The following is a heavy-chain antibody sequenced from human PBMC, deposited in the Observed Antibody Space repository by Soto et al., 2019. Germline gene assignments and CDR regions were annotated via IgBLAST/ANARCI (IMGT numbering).Heavy chain of an antibody. CDR3: ARQERWLQFHAFDI. CDR2: IDPSDSYT. D-gene: IGHD5-12*01. V-gene: IGHV5-10-1*01. CDR1: GYSFTSYW. J-gene: IGHJ3*02. Sequence: LGESLKISCKGSGYSFTSYWISWVRQMPGKGLEWMGRIDPSDSYTNYSPSFQGHVTISADKSISTAYLQWSSLKASDTAMYYCARQERWLQFHAFDIWGQGTMVTVSS.